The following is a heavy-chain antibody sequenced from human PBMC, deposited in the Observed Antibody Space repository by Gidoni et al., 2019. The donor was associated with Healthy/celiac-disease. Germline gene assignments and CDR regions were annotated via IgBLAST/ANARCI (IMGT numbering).Heavy chain of an antibody. Sequence: QVQLQESGPGLVKSSETLSLTCTVSGGSISNYYWSWIRQPPGKGLEWIGYIYYSGSTNYNPSLKSRVTISVDTSKNQFSLNLSSVTAADTAVYYCARGYYETTGYYYDDYWGQGILVTVSS. V-gene: IGHV4-59*01. CDR3: ARGYYETTGYYYDDY. J-gene: IGHJ4*02. CDR2: IYYSGST. D-gene: IGHD3-22*01. CDR1: GGSISNYY.